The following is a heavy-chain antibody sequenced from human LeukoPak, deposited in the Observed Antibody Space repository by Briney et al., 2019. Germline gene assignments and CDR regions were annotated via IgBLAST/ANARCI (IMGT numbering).Heavy chain of an antibody. CDR1: GFTFSRDW. CDR2: IKEDGSEK. V-gene: IGHV3-7*01. Sequence: TGGSLRLSCAASGFTFSRDWMSWVRQAPGKGLEWVANIKEDGSEKYYVDSVKGRFTISRDNAKNSLYLQMNSLRAEDTAVYYCARDQSGISTGYDYWGQGTLVTVSS. D-gene: IGHD3-9*01. J-gene: IGHJ4*02. CDR3: ARDQSGISTGYDY.